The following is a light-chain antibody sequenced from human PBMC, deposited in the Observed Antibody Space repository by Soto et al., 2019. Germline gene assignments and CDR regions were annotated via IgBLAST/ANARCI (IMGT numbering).Light chain of an antibody. Sequence: DIQMTQSPSSLSASVGDRVTITCRASQSISSYLNWYKQKPGKAPKLLIYDASSLQSGVPSRFSGSGSGTDFTLTISRLLPEDFVTYYCQPSYSSPRTFGQGTQVDIK. V-gene: IGKV1-39*01. J-gene: IGKJ1*01. CDR1: QSISSY. CDR2: DAS. CDR3: QPSYSSPRT.